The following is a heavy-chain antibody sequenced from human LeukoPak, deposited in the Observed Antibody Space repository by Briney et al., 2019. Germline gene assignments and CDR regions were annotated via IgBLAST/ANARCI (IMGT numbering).Heavy chain of an antibody. V-gene: IGHV4-30-4*01. Sequence: SQTLSLTCTVSGGSISSGDYYWSWIRQPPGKGLEWIGYIYYCGSTYYNPSLKSRVTISVDTSKNQFSLKLSSVTAADTAVYYCARVGFGELLIDYWGQGTLVTVSS. CDR1: GGSISSGDYY. CDR3: ARVGFGELLIDY. CDR2: IYYCGST. J-gene: IGHJ4*02. D-gene: IGHD3-10*01.